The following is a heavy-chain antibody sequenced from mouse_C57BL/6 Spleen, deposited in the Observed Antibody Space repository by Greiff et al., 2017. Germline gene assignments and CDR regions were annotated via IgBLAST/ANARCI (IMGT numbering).Heavy chain of an antibody. CDR2: ISDGGSYT. CDR1: GFTFSSYA. Sequence: EVMLVESGGGLVKPGGSLKLSCAASGFTFSSYAMSWVRQTPEKRLEWVATISDGGSYTYYPDNVKGRFTISRDNAKNNLYLQMSHLKSEDTAMYYCARDRDALAYWGQGTLVTVSA. CDR3: ARDRDALAY. J-gene: IGHJ3*01. D-gene: IGHD3-3*01. V-gene: IGHV5-4*01.